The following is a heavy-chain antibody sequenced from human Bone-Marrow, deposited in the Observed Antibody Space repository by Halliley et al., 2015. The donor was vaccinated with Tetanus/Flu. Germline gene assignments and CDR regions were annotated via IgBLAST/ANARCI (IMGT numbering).Heavy chain of an antibody. V-gene: IGHV4-4*08. D-gene: IGHD6-13*01. CDR2: IHTSAGT. CDR1: GASFSIYY. CDR3: ARGLYSNNW. Sequence: GASFSIYYWSWIRQPPGKGLESIAYIHTSAGTNYNPSLKSRVTISLDTSKNQFSLQLTSVTALDTAVYYCARGLYSNNW. J-gene: IGHJ5*01.